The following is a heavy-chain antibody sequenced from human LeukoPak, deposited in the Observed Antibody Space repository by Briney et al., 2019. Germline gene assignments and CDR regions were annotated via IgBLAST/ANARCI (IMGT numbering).Heavy chain of an antibody. CDR1: RYTFTGYY. J-gene: IGHJ4*02. D-gene: IGHD6-19*01. V-gene: IGHV1-2*02. Sequence: ASVKVSCKASRYTFTGYYMDWVRQAPGQGLEWMGWNNPNSGDTNYAQKFQGRVTMTRDTSISTAYMELSRLRSDDTAVYYCARDKSGNSGWYSYFDYWGQGTLVTVSS. CDR2: NNPNSGDT. CDR3: ARDKSGNSGWYSYFDY.